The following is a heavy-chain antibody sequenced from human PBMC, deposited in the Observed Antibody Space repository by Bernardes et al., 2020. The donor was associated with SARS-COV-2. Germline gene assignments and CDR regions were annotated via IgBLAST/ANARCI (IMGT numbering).Heavy chain of an antibody. CDR3: AHSSWVRGVIIPTLVGNGGGPFDY. CDR1: GFSLSTSGVG. D-gene: IGHD3-10*01. Sequence: SGPTLVKPTQTLTLTCTFSGFSLSTSGVGVGWIRQPPGKALEWLALIYLDDDKRYSPSLKCRLTITKDTSKNQVVLTMTNMDPVDTATYYCAHSSWVRGVIIPTLVGNGGGPFDYWGQGTLVTVSS. J-gene: IGHJ4*02. V-gene: IGHV2-5*02. CDR2: IYLDDDK.